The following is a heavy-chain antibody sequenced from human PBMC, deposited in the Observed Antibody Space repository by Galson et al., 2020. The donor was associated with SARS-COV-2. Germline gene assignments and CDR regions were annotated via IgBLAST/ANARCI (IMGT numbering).Heavy chain of an antibody. CDR3: ASRIVGSTSYYFDY. CDR1: GFTFSSYS. V-gene: IGHV3-21*01. CDR2: ISSISNYI. D-gene: IGHD1-26*01. Sequence: GESLKISCAASGFTFSSYSMNWVRQAPGKGLEWVSSISSISNYIYYADSVKGRFTISRDNAKNSLYLQINSLRAEDTAVYYCASRIVGSTSYYFDYWGQGTLVTVSS. J-gene: IGHJ4*02.